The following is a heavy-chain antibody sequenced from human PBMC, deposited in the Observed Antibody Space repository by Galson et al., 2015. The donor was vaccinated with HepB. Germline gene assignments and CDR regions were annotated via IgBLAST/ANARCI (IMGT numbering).Heavy chain of an antibody. J-gene: IGHJ3*02. CDR1: GYTFTGYY. V-gene: IGHV1-2*02. CDR3: ARPIITIFGLPSPGSDYAFDI. Sequence: SVKVSCKASGYTFTGYYMHWVRQAPGQGLEWMGWINPNSGGTNYAQKFQGRVTMTRDTSISTAYMELSRLRSDDTAVYYCARPIITIFGLPSPGSDYAFDIWGQGTMVTVSS. D-gene: IGHD3/OR15-3a*01. CDR2: INPNSGGT.